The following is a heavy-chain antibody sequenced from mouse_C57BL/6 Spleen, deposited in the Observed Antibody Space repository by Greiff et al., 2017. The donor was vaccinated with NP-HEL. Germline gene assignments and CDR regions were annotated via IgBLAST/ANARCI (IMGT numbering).Heavy chain of an antibody. CDR1: GFTFTDYY. CDR3: ARSGTRGFDY. V-gene: IGHV7-3*01. J-gene: IGHJ2*01. D-gene: IGHD4-1*01. CDR2: IRNKANGYTT. Sequence: EVQVVESGGGLVQPGGSLSLSCAASGFTFTDYYMSWVRQPPGKALEWLGFIRNKANGYTTEYSASVKGRFTISRDNSQSILYLQMNALRAEDSATYYCARSGTRGFDYWGQGTTLTVSS.